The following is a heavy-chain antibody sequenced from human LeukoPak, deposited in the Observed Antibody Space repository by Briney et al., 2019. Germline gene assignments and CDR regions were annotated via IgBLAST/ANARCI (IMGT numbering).Heavy chain of an antibody. J-gene: IGHJ4*02. CDR3: ARDGHAYGRGSPHY. V-gene: IGHV3-11*01. CDR1: GFTFSDYY. Sequence: GGSLRLSCAAPGFTFSDYYMSWIRQAPGKGLEWVSYISSSGSTKYYADSVKGRFTISRDNAKNSYLQMNSLRAEDTAVYYCARDGHAYGRGSPHYWGQGTLVTVSS. CDR2: ISSSGSTK. D-gene: IGHD3-10*01.